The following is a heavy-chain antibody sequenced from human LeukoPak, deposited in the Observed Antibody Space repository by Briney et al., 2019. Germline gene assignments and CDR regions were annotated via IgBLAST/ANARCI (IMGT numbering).Heavy chain of an antibody. CDR2: ISYDGSTK. Sequence: QPGRSLRLSCAASGFTFSRYGMHWVRQAPGKGLDWVAVISYDGSTKYYADSVKGRFTISRDNSKNTLYLQMNSLRTEDTAVYFCAKGLTPGIQLWPQDAFDIRGQGTMVTVSS. CDR3: AKGLTPGIQLWPQDAFDI. CDR1: GFTFSRYG. D-gene: IGHD5-18*01. J-gene: IGHJ3*02. V-gene: IGHV3-30*18.